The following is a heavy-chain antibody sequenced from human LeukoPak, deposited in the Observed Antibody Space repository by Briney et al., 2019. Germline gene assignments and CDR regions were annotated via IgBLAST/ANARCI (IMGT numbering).Heavy chain of an antibody. Sequence: SETVSLTCTVSGGSISSSSYYWGWIRQPPGKGLEWIGSIYYSGSTYYNPSLKSRVTISVDTTKNQLSLKLSSVTAADTAVYYCARQYDFWSGYPPVDYWGQGTLVTVSS. D-gene: IGHD3-3*01. V-gene: IGHV4-39*01. CDR3: ARQYDFWSGYPPVDY. J-gene: IGHJ4*02. CDR1: GGSISSSSYY. CDR2: IYYSGST.